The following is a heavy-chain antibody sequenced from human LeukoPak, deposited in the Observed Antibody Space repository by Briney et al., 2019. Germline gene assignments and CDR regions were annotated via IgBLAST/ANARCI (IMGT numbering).Heavy chain of an antibody. CDR3: AKVRGADPFDH. D-gene: IGHD3-16*01. CDR2: INSDESST. V-gene: IGHV3-74*01. Sequence: GGSLRLSCAASGFTFSSYWMHWVRQAPGKGLVWVSRINSDESSTNYADSVKGRFTISRDNAKNTLYLQMNSLRVEDTAVYYCAKVRGADPFDHWGQGTLVTVSS. CDR1: GFTFSSYW. J-gene: IGHJ4*02.